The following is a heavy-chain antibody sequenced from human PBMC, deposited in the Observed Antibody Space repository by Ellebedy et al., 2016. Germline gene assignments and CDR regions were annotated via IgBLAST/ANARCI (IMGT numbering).Heavy chain of an antibody. J-gene: IGHJ4*02. CDR2: MNPNSGNT. CDR3: ARDYDGSASSRGY. CDR1: GYTFTSYG. D-gene: IGHD3-10*01. V-gene: IGHV1-8*02. Sequence: ASVKVSXXASGYTFTSYGISWVRQAPGQGLEWMGWMNPNSGNTGYAQKFQGRVTMTRNTSISTAYMELSSLRSEDTAVYYCARDYDGSASSRGYWGQGTLVTVSS.